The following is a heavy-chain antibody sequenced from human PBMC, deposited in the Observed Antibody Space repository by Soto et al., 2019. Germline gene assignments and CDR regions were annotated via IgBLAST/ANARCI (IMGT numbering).Heavy chain of an antibody. D-gene: IGHD6-6*01. V-gene: IGHV2-5*02. CDR3: AHYFYSSFGY. J-gene: IGHJ4*02. CDR1: GISLSTSGVG. Sequence: QITLTESGPTLVKHTQTLTLTCTFTGISLSTSGVGVGWIRQPPGKGLEWLALIYRDDDTRYSPSLKSRLTIPTDTSKNQVVLTMPNMDPVDTATYYSAHYFYSSFGYWGQGNLVTVSS. CDR2: IYRDDDT.